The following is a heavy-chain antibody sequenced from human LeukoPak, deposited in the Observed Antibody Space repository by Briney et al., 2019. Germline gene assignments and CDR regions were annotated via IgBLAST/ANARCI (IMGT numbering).Heavy chain of an antibody. D-gene: IGHD3-3*01. CDR1: GYTFTGYY. CDR3: ATFNDFWSGPRDDAFDI. J-gene: IGHJ3*02. Sequence: ASVKVSCKASGYTFTGYYMHWVRQASGQGLEWMGWINPNSGGTNYAQKFQGRVTMTRDTSISTAYMELSRLRSDDTAVYYCATFNDFWSGPRDDAFDIWGQGTMVTVSS. CDR2: INPNSGGT. V-gene: IGHV1-2*02.